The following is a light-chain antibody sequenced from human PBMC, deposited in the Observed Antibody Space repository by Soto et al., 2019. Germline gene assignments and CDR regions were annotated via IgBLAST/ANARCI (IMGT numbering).Light chain of an antibody. Sequence: QSVLTQPASVSGSPGQSMTISCTGTSSDVGSYNLVSWYQQHPGKAPKLMIYEVSKRPSGVSNRFSGSKSGNTASLTISGLQAEDEADYYCCSYAGSSTFWADVFGTGTKVTVL. J-gene: IGLJ1*01. V-gene: IGLV2-23*02. CDR3: CSYAGSSTFWADV. CDR2: EVS. CDR1: SSDVGSYNL.